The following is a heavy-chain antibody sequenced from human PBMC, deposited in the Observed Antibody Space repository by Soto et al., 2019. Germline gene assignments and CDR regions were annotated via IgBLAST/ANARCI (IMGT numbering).Heavy chain of an antibody. Sequence: SETLSLTCTVSVGSISSSSYYWGWIRQPPGKGLEWIGSIYYSGSTYYNLSLKSRVTISVDTSKNQFSLKLSSVTAADTAVYYCARRATVTKAFDIWGQGTMVTVSS. V-gene: IGHV4-39*01. CDR1: VGSISSSSYY. CDR3: ARRATVTKAFDI. CDR2: IYYSGST. J-gene: IGHJ3*02. D-gene: IGHD4-17*01.